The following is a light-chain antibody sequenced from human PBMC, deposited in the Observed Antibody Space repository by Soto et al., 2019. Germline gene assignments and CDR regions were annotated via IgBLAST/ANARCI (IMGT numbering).Light chain of an antibody. V-gene: IGKV1-8*01. CDR1: QGISSY. J-gene: IGKJ4*01. CDR3: QQYYSYPLT. CDR2: AAS. Sequence: IQMTQSPSTVSASVGDRVTITCRASQGISSYLAWYQQKPGKAPKLLIYAASTLQSGVPSRFSGSGSGTDFTLTISCLQSEDFATYYCQQYYSYPLTFGGGTKVDIK.